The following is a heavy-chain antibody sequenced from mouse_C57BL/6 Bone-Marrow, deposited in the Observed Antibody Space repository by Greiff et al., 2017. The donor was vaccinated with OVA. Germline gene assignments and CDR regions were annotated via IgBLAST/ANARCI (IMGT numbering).Heavy chain of an antibody. Sequence: QVQLQQPGAELVKPGASVKLSCKASGYTFTSYWMHWVKQRPGQGLEWIGMIHPNSGSTNYNEKFKSKATLTVDKSSSTAYMQLSSLTSEDSAVYCCARLKRLRSFDYWGQGTTLTVSS. V-gene: IGHV1-64*01. CDR3: ARLKRLRSFDY. J-gene: IGHJ2*01. CDR2: IHPNSGST. D-gene: IGHD2-4*01. CDR1: GYTFTSYW.